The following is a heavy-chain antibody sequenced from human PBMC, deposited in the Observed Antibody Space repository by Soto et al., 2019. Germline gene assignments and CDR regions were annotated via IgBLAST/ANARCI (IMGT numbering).Heavy chain of an antibody. Sequence: SETLSLTCTVSGGSISNYYWSWIRQPPGKGLEWIGYISYSGSTNYNPSLKSRVTISVDTSKNQFSLELSSLTAADTAVYYCARSPYGDPHYNWFHPWGQGTLVTV. V-gene: IGHV4-59*08. CDR3: ARSPYGDPHYNWFHP. J-gene: IGHJ5*02. CDR2: ISYSGST. CDR1: GGSISNYY. D-gene: IGHD4-17*01.